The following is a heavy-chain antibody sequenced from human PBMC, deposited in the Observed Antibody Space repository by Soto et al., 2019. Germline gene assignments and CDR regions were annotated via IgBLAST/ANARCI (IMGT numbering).Heavy chain of an antibody. V-gene: IGHV3-23*01. Sequence: PGGSLRLSCAVSGFTFSSYAMSWVRQAPGKGLEWVSAISGSGGSTYYADSVKGRFTISRDNSKNTLYLQMNSLRAEDTAVYYCAKVSSHYILSFDSSGCFDYWGQGTLVTVSS. CDR3: AKVSSHYILSFDSSGCFDY. CDR2: ISGSGGST. CDR1: GFTFSSYA. J-gene: IGHJ4*02. D-gene: IGHD3-22*01.